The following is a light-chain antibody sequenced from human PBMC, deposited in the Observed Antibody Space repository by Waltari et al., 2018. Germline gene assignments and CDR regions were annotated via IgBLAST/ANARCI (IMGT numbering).Light chain of an antibody. J-gene: IGKJ2*01. CDR3: HQGSTWPRT. V-gene: IGKV3-11*01. CDR1: KSVDNF. Sequence: EIVSTQSPVTLSLSPGQRATLPCRASKSVDNFLGWYHQKPGQAPRLLIYDATKRAPGIPARFSGGGSATDFTLTISSLEPEDLGLYYCHQGSTWPRTFGQGTKLEI. CDR2: DAT.